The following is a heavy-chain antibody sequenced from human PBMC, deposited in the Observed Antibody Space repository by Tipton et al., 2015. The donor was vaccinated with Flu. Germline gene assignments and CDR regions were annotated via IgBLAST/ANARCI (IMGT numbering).Heavy chain of an antibody. J-gene: IGHJ4*02. CDR1: GGSISSHY. V-gene: IGHV4-4*07. D-gene: IGHD3-10*01. CDR3: ARGSGSGTFMIFDL. Sequence: TLSLTCTVSGGSISSHYWSWIRQPAGKGLEWIGRMYTSGSTNYNPSLKSRLTMSVDASKQQFSLKLSSMTAADTAVYYCARGSGSGTFMIFDLWGQGTLVTVSS. CDR2: MYTSGST.